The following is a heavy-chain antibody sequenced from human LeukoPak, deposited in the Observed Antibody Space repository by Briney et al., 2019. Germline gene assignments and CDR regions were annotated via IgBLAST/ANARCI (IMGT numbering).Heavy chain of an antibody. D-gene: IGHD6-19*01. Sequence: SETLSLTCTVSGGSISRTSYYWGWIRQPPGKGLEWIGSIYYSGSTNYNPSLKSRVTISVDTSKNQFSLKLSSVTAADTAVYYCARLGIAVSYDAFDIWGQGTMVTVSS. J-gene: IGHJ3*02. CDR3: ARLGIAVSYDAFDI. CDR2: IYYSGST. CDR1: GGSISRTSYY. V-gene: IGHV4-39*07.